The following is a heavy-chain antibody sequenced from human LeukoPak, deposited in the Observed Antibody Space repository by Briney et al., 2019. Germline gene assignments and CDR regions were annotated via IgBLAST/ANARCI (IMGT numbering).Heavy chain of an antibody. CDR3: ARGGFGGWSHAEYFQH. D-gene: IGHD6-19*01. J-gene: IGHJ1*01. CDR2: IIPIFGTA. V-gene: IGHV1-69*13. CDR1: GGTFSSYA. Sequence: VASVTVSCKASGGTFSSYAISWVRQAPGQGLEWMGGIIPIFGTANYAQKFQGRVTITADESTSTAYMELSSLRSEDTAVYYCARGGFGGWSHAEYFQHWGQGTLVTVSS.